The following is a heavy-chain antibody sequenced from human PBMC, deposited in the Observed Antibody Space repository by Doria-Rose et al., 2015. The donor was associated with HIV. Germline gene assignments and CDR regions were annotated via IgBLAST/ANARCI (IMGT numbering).Heavy chain of an antibody. CDR1: GGSLSGFY. D-gene: IGHD3-16*01. J-gene: IGHJ4*02. Sequence: HVQLQQWGAGLFKPSETLSLTCAVYGGSLSGFYWSWVRQPPGKGLEWIGEFNPSVGPNYNTSPKSRVPISVATSKNQFSLKLTSVTAADTAVYYCVRGGGRWFNNWGQGKLVTVYS. V-gene: IGHV4-34*01. CDR2: FNPSVGP. CDR3: VRGGGRWFNN.